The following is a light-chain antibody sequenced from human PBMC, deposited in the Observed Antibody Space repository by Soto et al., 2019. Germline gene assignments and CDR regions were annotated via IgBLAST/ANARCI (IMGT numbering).Light chain of an antibody. V-gene: IGKV3-15*01. CDR3: QHYNNWPLT. Sequence: EIVMTQSPATLSVSPGERATLSCRASQSVYNNLAWYQQKRGQAPRLLVYGASTRATGIPARFSGSGSGTEFTLTIRSLQSEDFAVYYCQHYNNWPLTFGGGTKVEIK. J-gene: IGKJ4*01. CDR1: QSVYNN. CDR2: GAS.